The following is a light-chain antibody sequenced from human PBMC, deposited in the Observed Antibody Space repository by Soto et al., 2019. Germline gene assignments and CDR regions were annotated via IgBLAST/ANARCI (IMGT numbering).Light chain of an antibody. CDR3: QQRSNLIN. CDR2: DAS. Sequence: EIVLTQAPATLSLSPGERVTLSCRASQSVNSNLAWYQQKPGQAPRLLIYDASNRATGIPARFSGSGSGTDFTLTISSLEPEDFAVYYCQQRSNLINFGQGTRLE. J-gene: IGKJ5*01. CDR1: QSVNSN. V-gene: IGKV3-11*01.